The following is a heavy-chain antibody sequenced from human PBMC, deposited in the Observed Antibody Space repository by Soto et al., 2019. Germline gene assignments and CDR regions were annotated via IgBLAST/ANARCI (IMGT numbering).Heavy chain of an antibody. CDR2: IIPIFSKT. J-gene: IGHJ4*02. CDR3: ARDVVRSSGGDS. Sequence: QVQLVQSGAEVKEPGTSVKVSCKASGGTFSTSSFVWVRQGPGQGLEWMGGIIPIFSKTNVAQKFQGRITFTADGSTRTAYRELSSLRSEDTAIYYCARDVVRSSGGDSWGQGTLVTVSS. D-gene: IGHD2-15*01. V-gene: IGHV1-69*01. CDR1: GGTFSTSS.